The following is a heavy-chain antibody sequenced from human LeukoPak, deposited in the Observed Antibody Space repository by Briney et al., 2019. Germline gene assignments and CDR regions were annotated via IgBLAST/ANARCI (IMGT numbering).Heavy chain of an antibody. CDR2: ISWNSGSI. CDR3: AKTSSGYYYEPYYFDY. V-gene: IGHV3-9*01. D-gene: IGHD3-22*01. Sequence: GGSLRLSCAASGFTFDDYAMHWVRQAPGKGLEWVSGISWNSGSIGYADSVKGRFTISRDNAKNSLYLQMNSLRAEDTALYYCAKTSSGYYYEPYYFDYWGQGTLVTASS. J-gene: IGHJ4*02. CDR1: GFTFDDYA.